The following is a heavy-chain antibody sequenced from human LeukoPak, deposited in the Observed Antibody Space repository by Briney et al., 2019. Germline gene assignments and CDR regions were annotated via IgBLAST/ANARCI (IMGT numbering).Heavy chain of an antibody. V-gene: IGHV3-30-3*01. CDR1: GFTFSSYA. CDR2: ISYDGSNK. J-gene: IGHJ4*02. Sequence: GRSLRLSCAASGFTFSSYAMHWVRQAPGKGLEWVAVISYDGSNKYYADSVKGRFTISRDNSKNTLYLQMNSLRAEDTAVYYCAMEQRKYSAGFTIDYWGQGTLDTVSS. D-gene: IGHD2-15*01. CDR3: AMEQRKYSAGFTIDY.